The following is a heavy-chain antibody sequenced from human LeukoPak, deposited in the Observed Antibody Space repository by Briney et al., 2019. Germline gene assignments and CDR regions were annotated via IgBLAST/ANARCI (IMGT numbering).Heavy chain of an antibody. V-gene: IGHV3-30*02. Sequence: GGSLRLSCAASGFTFSSYGMHWVRQAPGKGLEWVAFIRYDGSNKYYADSVKGRFTLSRDNSKNTLYLQMNSLRAEDTAVYYCARDSSSGWYHDYWGQGTLVTVSS. D-gene: IGHD6-19*01. CDR3: ARDSSSGWYHDY. CDR2: IRYDGSNK. CDR1: GFTFSSYG. J-gene: IGHJ4*02.